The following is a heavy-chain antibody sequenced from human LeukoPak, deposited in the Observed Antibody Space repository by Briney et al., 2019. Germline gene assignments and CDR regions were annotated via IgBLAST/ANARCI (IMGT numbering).Heavy chain of an antibody. Sequence: GGSLRLSCAASGFTFSTYIMNGVRQSPGKGLEGVSSISRSSSYIYYADSVKGRFTISRDNANNSLYLQMNSLRAEDTAVYYCVREGDSGYVELDYWGQGTLVTVSS. V-gene: IGHV3-21*01. D-gene: IGHD5-12*01. CDR1: GFTFSTYI. CDR2: ISRSSSYI. CDR3: VREGDSGYVELDY. J-gene: IGHJ4*02.